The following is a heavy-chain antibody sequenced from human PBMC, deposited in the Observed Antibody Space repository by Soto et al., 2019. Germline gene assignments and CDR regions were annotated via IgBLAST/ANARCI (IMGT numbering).Heavy chain of an antibody. D-gene: IGHD3-10*01. CDR2: IYYSGST. V-gene: IGHV4-39*01. CDR3: ATRTLSARITMARGVIPNWFDT. CDR1: GGSISSSSYY. Sequence: SETLSLTCTVSGGSISSSSYYWGWIRQPPGKGLEWIGSIYYSGSTYYNPSLKSRVTISVDTSKNQFSLKLSSVTAADTAVYYCATRTLSARITMARGVIPNWFDTWGQGTLVTVSS. J-gene: IGHJ5*02.